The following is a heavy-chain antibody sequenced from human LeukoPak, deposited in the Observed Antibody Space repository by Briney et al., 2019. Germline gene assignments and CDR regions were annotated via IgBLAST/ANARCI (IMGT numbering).Heavy chain of an antibody. CDR3: AMSRGYYYDSSGHGRSFDY. CDR2: IYYSGST. Sequence: ASETLSLTCTVSGGSISSYYWSWIRQPPGKGLEWIGYIYYSGSTNYNPSLKSRVTISVDTSKNQFSLKLSSVTAADTAVYYCAMSRGYYYDSSGHGRSFDYWGQGTLVTVSS. CDR1: GGSISSYY. J-gene: IGHJ4*02. V-gene: IGHV4-59*08. D-gene: IGHD3-22*01.